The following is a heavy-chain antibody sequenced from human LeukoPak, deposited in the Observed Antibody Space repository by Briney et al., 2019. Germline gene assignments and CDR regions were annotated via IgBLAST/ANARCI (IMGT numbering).Heavy chain of an antibody. Sequence: PGASVKVSCKASGYSFTGYYIHWVRQAPGQGLEWMGIINPSGGSTSYAQRFQGRVAMTRDTSTTTVYMEVNSLTSEDTAVYFCARDGPTAAPFDYWGQGTLVTVSS. CDR3: ARDGPTAAPFDY. J-gene: IGHJ4*02. D-gene: IGHD2-2*01. CDR2: INPSGGST. CDR1: GYSFTGYY. V-gene: IGHV1-46*01.